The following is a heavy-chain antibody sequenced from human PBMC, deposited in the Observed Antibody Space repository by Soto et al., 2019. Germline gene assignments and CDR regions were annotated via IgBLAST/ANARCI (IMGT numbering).Heavy chain of an antibody. D-gene: IGHD3-10*01. CDR1: GFTFSSYE. CDR2: ISSSGSTI. CDR3: ARDPVTMVRGVQYYYYGMDV. Sequence: SGGSLRLSCAASGFTFSSYEMNWVRQAPGKGLEWVSYISSSGSTIYYADSVKGRFTISRDNAKNSLYLQMNSLRAEDTAVYYCARDPVTMVRGVQYYYYGMDVWGQGTTVTVSS. J-gene: IGHJ6*02. V-gene: IGHV3-48*03.